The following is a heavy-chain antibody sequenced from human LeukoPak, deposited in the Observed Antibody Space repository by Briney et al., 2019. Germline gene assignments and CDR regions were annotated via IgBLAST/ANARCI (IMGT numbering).Heavy chain of an antibody. V-gene: IGHV3-49*04. J-gene: IGHJ5*02. Sequence: GGSLRLSCTASGFTFGDYAMSWVRQAPGKGLEWVGFIRSKAYGGTTEYAASVKGRFTISRDDSKSIAYLQMNSLKTEDTAVYYCTRFVYSSSYNWFDPWGQGTLVTVSS. D-gene: IGHD6-6*01. CDR2: IRSKAYGGTT. CDR3: TRFVYSSSYNWFDP. CDR1: GFTFGDYA.